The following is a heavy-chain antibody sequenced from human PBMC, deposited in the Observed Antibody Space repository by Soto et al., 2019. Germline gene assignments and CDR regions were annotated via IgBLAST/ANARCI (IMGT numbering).Heavy chain of an antibody. Sequence: EVQLLESGGGLVQPGGSLRLSCAASGFTFSSYAMSWVRQAPGKGLEWVSAISGSGGSTYYADSVKGRFTISRDNSKHTLYLQMNSLRAEDTAVYYCATHPSDTARGYGMDVWGQGTTVTVSS. CDR1: GFTFSSYA. D-gene: IGHD5-18*01. V-gene: IGHV3-23*01. CDR3: ATHPSDTARGYGMDV. J-gene: IGHJ6*02. CDR2: ISGSGGST.